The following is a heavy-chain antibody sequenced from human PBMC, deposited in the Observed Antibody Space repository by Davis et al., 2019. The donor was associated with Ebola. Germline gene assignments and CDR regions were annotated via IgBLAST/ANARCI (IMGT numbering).Heavy chain of an antibody. CDR2: ISFDGSNK. V-gene: IGHV3-30*04. J-gene: IGHJ4*02. CDR3: ARPMTTITGPLDY. Sequence: PGGSLRLSCAASGFSFSQYAMHWVRQAPGKGLEWVAVISFDGSNKFYADSVKGRFTISKDNSKNTLYLQMNSLRPEDTAVFYCARPMTTITGPLDYWGRGTLVSVSS. CDR1: GFSFSQYA. D-gene: IGHD4-11*01.